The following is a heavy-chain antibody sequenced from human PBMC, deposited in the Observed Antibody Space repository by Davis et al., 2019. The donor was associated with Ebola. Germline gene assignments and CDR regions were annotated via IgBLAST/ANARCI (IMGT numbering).Heavy chain of an antibody. J-gene: IGHJ3*02. CDR1: GGSFSGYY. CDR2: INHSGST. V-gene: IGHV4-34*01. D-gene: IGHD4-17*01. CDR3: ARRHGDYVGAFDI. Sequence: PGGSLRLSCAVYGGSFSGYYWSWIRQPPGKGLEWIGEINHSGSTNYNPSLKSRVTISVDTSKNQFSLKLSSVTAADTAVYYCARRHGDYVGAFDIWGQGTMVTVSS.